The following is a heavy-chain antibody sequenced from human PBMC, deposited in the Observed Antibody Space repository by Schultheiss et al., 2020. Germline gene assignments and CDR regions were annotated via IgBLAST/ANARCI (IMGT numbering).Heavy chain of an antibody. J-gene: IGHJ4*02. Sequence: SETLSLTCTVSGGSISSGSYYWSWIRQPAGKGLEWIGRIYYSGSTNYNPSLKSRVTISVDTSKNQFSLKLSSVTAADTAVYYCASRIAVAGNVYFDYWGQGTLVTVSS. CDR3: ASRIAVAGNVYFDY. D-gene: IGHD6-19*01. V-gene: IGHV4-61*10. CDR1: GGSISSGSYY. CDR2: IYYSGST.